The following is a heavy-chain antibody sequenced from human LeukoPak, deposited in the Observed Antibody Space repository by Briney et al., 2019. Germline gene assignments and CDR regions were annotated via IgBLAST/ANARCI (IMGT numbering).Heavy chain of an antibody. CDR2: IIPIFGTA. Sequence: GASVTVSCKASGYTFTSYAMHWVRQAPGQGLEWMGGIIPIFGTANYAQKFQGRVTITADESTSTAYMELSSLRSEDTAVYYCMAGRQTNGGNVIVPSPYWGQGTLVTVSS. D-gene: IGHD4-23*01. V-gene: IGHV1-69*13. CDR1: GYTFTSYA. CDR3: MAGRQTNGGNVIVPSPY. J-gene: IGHJ4*02.